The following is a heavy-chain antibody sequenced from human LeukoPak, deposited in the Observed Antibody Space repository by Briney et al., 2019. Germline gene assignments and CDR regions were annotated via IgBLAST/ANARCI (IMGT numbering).Heavy chain of an antibody. CDR2: IYYSGST. D-gene: IGHD4-11*01. J-gene: IGHJ4*02. V-gene: IGHV4-59*08. CDR1: GGSISSYY. Sequence: SETLSLTCTVSGGSISSYYGSWIRQPPGKGLEWIGYIYYSGSTNYNPSLKSRVTISVDTSKNQFSLKLSSVTAADTAVYYCARGKKTVNLDYWGQGTLVTVSS. CDR3: ARGKKTVNLDY.